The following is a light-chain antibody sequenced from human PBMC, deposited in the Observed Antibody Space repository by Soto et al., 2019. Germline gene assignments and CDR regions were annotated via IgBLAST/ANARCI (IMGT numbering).Light chain of an antibody. J-gene: IGLJ2*01. CDR1: KSNIGNNY. CDR3: ATWDDSLTGVI. Sequence: QSVMTQAPSASGTPGQTVIISCSGSKSNIGNNYVYWYRQLPGTAPKLLIYSNIQRPSGVPDRFSGSKSATSASLAISGLQSEDEADYFCATWDDSLTGVIFGGGTKLTVL. V-gene: IGLV1-47*02. CDR2: SNI.